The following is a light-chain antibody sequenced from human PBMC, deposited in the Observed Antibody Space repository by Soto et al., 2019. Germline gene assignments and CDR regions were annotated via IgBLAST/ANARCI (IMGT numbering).Light chain of an antibody. CDR2: AAS. CDR3: QKYNSALLFT. CDR1: QGISNY. V-gene: IGKV1-27*01. J-gene: IGKJ3*01. Sequence: DIQMTQSPSSLSASVGDRVTITCRASQGISNYLAWYQQKPGKVPKLLIYAASTLQSGVPSRFSGSGSGTDFTLTISSLQPEDVATYYCQKYNSALLFTFGHGTKVDSK.